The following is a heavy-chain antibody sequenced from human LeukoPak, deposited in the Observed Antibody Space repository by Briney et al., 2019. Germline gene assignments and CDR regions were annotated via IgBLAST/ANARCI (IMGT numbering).Heavy chain of an antibody. J-gene: IGHJ4*02. V-gene: IGHV4-39*02. CDR1: GGSISSSNYY. CDR2: IYYGGST. Sequence: SETLSLTCTVSGGSISSSNYYWGWIRQPPGKGLEWIGTIYYGGSTYYNPSLKSRVTISVDTSKNQFSLKLSSVTAADTAIYYCARDYGDLPARVPYFDYWGQGTVVTVSS. D-gene: IGHD4-17*01. CDR3: ARDYGDLPARVPYFDY.